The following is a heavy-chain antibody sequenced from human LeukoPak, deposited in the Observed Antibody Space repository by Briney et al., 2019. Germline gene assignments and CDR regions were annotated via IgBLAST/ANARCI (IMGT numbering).Heavy chain of an antibody. CDR1: GYSISSGYY. CDR3: ASYCSSTSCYNDY. V-gene: IGHV4-38-2*02. CDR2: IYHSGSA. Sequence: SETLSLTCTVSGYSISSGYYWGWIRQPPGKGLEWIGSIYHSGSAYYNPSLKSRVTISVDTSKNQFSLKLSSVTAAATAVYYCASYCSSTSCYNDYWGQGTLVTVSS. D-gene: IGHD2-2*02. J-gene: IGHJ4*02.